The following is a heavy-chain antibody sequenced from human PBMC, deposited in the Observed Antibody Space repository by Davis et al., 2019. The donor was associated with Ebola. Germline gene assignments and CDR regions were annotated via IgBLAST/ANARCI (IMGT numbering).Heavy chain of an antibody. CDR3: ASVPSP. J-gene: IGHJ4*02. D-gene: IGHD2-2*01. Sequence: GESLKISCAASGFTFSSYEMNWVRQAPGKGLEWVSVIYSGGSTYYADSVKGRFTISRHNSKNTLYLQMNSLRAEDTAVYYCASVPSPWGQGTLVTVSS. V-gene: IGHV3-53*04. CDR1: GFTFSSYE. CDR2: IYSGGST.